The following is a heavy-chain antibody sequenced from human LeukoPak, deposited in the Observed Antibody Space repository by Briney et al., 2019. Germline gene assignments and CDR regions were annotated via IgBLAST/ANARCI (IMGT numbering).Heavy chain of an antibody. V-gene: IGHV4-61*01. J-gene: IGHJ6*02. CDR1: GGSVSSGSDY. D-gene: IGHD4-17*01. Sequence: SEALSLTCTVSGGSVSSGSDYWSWIRQPPGKGLEWIGYIFYSGSTNYNPSLKSRVTISVDTSKNQFSLKLSSVTAADTAVYYCARTKVTNYGMDVWGQGTTVTVSS. CDR2: IFYSGST. CDR3: ARTKVTNYGMDV.